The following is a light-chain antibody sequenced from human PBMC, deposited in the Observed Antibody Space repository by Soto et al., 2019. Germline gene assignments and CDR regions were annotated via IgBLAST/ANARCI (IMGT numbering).Light chain of an antibody. Sequence: PGATATLSCWASQSVRSHLAWYQQRPGQPPRLLIYDASYRATGVPLRFSGGGSGTDFTLTISRLEPEDFAVYYCQQFSSYPLTFGGGTKVDIK. CDR2: DAS. J-gene: IGKJ4*01. V-gene: IGKV3-20*01. CDR3: QQFSSYPLT. CDR1: QSVRSH.